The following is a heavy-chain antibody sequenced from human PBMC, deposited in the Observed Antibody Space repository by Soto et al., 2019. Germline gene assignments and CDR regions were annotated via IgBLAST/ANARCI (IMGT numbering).Heavy chain of an antibody. D-gene: IGHD2-15*01. CDR2: MYFSGTT. V-gene: IGHV4-31*03. CDR3: ARERQVARGPAQKFLDLCPPGITAAVS. CDR1: GISRRSGGLY. J-gene: IGHJ5*01. Sequence: SLTCSVSGISRRSGGLYWSWIRQTPGKGLEWIGHMYFSGTTYYNPSLRSRVTIPVDTSKNQFSLRLTSVTAADTAVYFCARERQVARGPAQKFLDLCPPGITAAVSW.